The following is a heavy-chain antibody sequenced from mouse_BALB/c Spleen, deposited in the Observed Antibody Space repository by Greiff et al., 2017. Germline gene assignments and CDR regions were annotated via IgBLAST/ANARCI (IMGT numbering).Heavy chain of an antibody. CDR1: GYSITSDYA. V-gene: IGHV3-2*02. J-gene: IGHJ3*01. D-gene: IGHD1-1*01. CDR2: ISYSGST. CDR3: ARSGYGSFAWFAY. Sequence: EVKLQESGPGLVKPSQSLSLTCTVTGYSITSDYAWNWIRQFPGNKLEWMGYISYSGSTSYNPSLKSRISITRDTSKNQFFLQLNSVTTEDTATYYCARSGYGSFAWFAYWGQGTLVTVSA.